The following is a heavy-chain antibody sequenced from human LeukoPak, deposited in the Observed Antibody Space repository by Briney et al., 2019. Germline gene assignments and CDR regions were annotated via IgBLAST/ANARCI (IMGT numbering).Heavy chain of an antibody. CDR3: ARYSYGYNWFDP. CDR1: GGSISSYY. V-gene: IGHV4-59*01. CDR2: IYYSGST. Sequence: PSETLSLTCTVSGGSISSYYWSWIRQPPGKGLEWIGYIYYSGSTNYNPSLKSRVTISVDTSKNQFSLKLSPVTAADTAVYYCARYSYGYNWFDPWGQGTLVTVSS. J-gene: IGHJ5*02. D-gene: IGHD5-18*01.